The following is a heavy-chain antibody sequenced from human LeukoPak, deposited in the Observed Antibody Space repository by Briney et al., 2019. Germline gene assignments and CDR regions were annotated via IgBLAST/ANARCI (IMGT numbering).Heavy chain of an antibody. CDR1: GGSISSSTYY. CDR3: ARGDCSGGSCYLFDY. J-gene: IGHJ4*02. CDR2: IYYSGST. D-gene: IGHD2-15*01. V-gene: IGHV4-39*01. Sequence: PSETLSLTCTVSGGSISSSTYYWGWIRQPPGKGLEWIGSIYYSGSTYYNPSLKSRVTISVDTSKNQFSLKLSSETAADTAVYYCARGDCSGGSCYLFDYWGQGALVTVSS.